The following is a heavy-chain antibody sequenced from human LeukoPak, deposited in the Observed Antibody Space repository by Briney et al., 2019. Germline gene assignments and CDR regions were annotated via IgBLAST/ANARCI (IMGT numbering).Heavy chain of an antibody. Sequence: SETLSLTCSVSGGSISYYYWSWIRQPPGKGLEWIGYIYYSGSTNYNPSLKSRVTILVDTSKNQFSLKLSSVTAADTAVYYCVREILYCSGGSCYRGPFDNWGQGTLVTVSA. CDR2: IYYSGST. J-gene: IGHJ4*02. CDR1: GGSISYYY. D-gene: IGHD2-15*01. V-gene: IGHV4-59*01. CDR3: VREILYCSGGSCYRGPFDN.